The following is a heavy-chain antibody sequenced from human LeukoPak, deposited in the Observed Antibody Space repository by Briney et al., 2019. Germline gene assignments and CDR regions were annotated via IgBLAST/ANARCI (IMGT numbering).Heavy chain of an antibody. Sequence: GGSLRLSCAASGFTFSSYSMNWVRQAPGKGLEWVANIRYDGSEENYADSVKGRFTISRDNAKNSVFLQMNSLRVEDTAVYFCANTTYYFNWGQGTLVTVSS. V-gene: IGHV3-7*01. CDR3: ANTTYYFN. CDR1: GFTFSSYS. D-gene: IGHD2/OR15-2a*01. J-gene: IGHJ4*02. CDR2: IRYDGSEE.